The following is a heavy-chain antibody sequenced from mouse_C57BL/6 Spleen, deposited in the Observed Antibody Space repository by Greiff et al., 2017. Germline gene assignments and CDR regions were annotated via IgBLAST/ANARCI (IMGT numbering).Heavy chain of an antibody. V-gene: IGHV1-55*01. CDR1: GYTFTSYW. J-gene: IGHJ3*01. CDR3: ARAYYSNPAWLAY. Sequence: QVQLQQPGAELVKPGASVKMSCKASGYTFTSYWITWVKQRPGQGLEWIGDIYPGSGSTNYNEKFKSKATLTVDTSSSTAYMQLSSLTSEDSAVYYCARAYYSNPAWLAYWGQGTLVTVSA. D-gene: IGHD2-5*01. CDR2: IYPGSGST.